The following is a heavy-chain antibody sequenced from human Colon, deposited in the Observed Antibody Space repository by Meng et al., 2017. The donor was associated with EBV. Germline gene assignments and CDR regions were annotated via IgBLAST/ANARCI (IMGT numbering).Heavy chain of an antibody. CDR2: IYYTGSA. J-gene: IGHJ4*02. Sequence: QLQFSGSGLEPERLSETMYLTCSVSCDSNSGSGYYWGWVRQPPGKGLEWIGNIYYTGSAYYNPSLKSRVTISVDTSKNQFSLKVTSMTAADTAVYYCARDGPLLWGPGTLVTSPQ. V-gene: IGHV4-39*07. CDR1: CDSNSGSGYY. CDR3: ARDGPLL.